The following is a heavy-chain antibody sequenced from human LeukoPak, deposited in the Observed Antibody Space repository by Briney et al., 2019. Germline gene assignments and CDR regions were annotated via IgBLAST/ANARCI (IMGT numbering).Heavy chain of an antibody. J-gene: IGHJ4*02. D-gene: IGHD3-22*01. CDR3: ARHVVGRSGYYLDY. Sequence: SETLSLTCVVYGGSFSGYYWSWIRQPPGKGLEWIGEINHSGETNYNPSLKSRVTISVDTSKNQFSLKLSSVTAADTAVYYCARHVVGRSGYYLDYWGQGTLVTVSS. V-gene: IGHV4-34*01. CDR2: INHSGET. CDR1: GGSFSGYY.